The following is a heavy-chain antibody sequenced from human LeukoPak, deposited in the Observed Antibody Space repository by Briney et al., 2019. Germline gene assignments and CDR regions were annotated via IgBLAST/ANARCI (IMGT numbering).Heavy chain of an antibody. CDR2: ISATGGTI. CDR1: GFTFSSNG. V-gene: IGHV3-48*04. Sequence: GGSLRLSCAASGFTFSSNGMNWVRQAPGKGLEWVSYISATGGTIYYADSVKGRFTISRDNAKNSLYLQMNSLRAEDTAVYYCARDEWELPYFDYWGQGTLVTVSS. J-gene: IGHJ4*02. CDR3: ARDEWELPYFDY. D-gene: IGHD1-26*01.